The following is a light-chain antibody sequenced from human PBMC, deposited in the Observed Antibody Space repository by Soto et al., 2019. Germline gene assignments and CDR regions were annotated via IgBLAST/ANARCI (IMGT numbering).Light chain of an antibody. CDR2: GAS. CDR1: QSVSSN. V-gene: IGKV3-15*01. CDR3: QHYDNWPWT. Sequence: EIVMTQSPATLSASPGERATLSCRASQSVSSNLARYQQNPGQAPRLLIYGASTRASGAPARYRGSGSGTEFTLTISSLQSEDFAVYSCQHYDNWPWTVGQGTKVDIK. J-gene: IGKJ1*01.